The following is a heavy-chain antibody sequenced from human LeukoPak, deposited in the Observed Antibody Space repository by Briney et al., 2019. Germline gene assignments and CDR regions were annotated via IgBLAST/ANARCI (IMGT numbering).Heavy chain of an antibody. CDR2: IYSGGST. J-gene: IGHJ4*02. D-gene: IGHD6-19*01. CDR1: GFTVSSNY. V-gene: IGHV3-53*01. Sequence: GGSLRLSCAASGFTVSSNYMSWVRQAPGKGLEWVSVIYSGGSTYYADSVKGRFTISRDSSKNTLYLQMNSLRAEDTAVYYCAREIRRYSSGWYYFDYWGQGTLVTVSS. CDR3: AREIRRYSSGWYYFDY.